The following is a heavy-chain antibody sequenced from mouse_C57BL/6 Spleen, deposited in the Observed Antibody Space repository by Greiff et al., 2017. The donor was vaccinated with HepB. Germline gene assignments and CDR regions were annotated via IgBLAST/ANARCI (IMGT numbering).Heavy chain of an antibody. CDR2: IYPGDGDT. Sequence: VQLQQSGPELVKPGASVKISCKASGYAFSSSWMNWVKQRPGKGLEWIGRIYPGDGDTNYNGKFKGKATLTADKSSSTAYMQLSSLTSEDSAVYFCARSVWDGDYWGQGTTLTVSS. CDR1: GYAFSSSW. D-gene: IGHD4-1*01. CDR3: ARSVWDGDY. J-gene: IGHJ2*01. V-gene: IGHV1-82*01.